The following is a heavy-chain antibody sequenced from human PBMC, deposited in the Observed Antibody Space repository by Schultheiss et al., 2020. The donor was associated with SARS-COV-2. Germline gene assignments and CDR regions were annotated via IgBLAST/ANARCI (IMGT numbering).Heavy chain of an antibody. CDR3: ARDADGIDY. CDR2: IYWNDDK. CDR1: GGSISSSSYY. D-gene: IGHD6-13*01. J-gene: IGHJ4*02. Sequence: TLSLTCTVSGGSISSSSYYWGWIRQPPGKGLEWLALIYWNDDKRYSPSLKSRLTITKDTSKNQVVLTMTNMDPVDTATYYCARDADGIDYWGQGTLVTVSS. V-gene: IGHV2-5*01.